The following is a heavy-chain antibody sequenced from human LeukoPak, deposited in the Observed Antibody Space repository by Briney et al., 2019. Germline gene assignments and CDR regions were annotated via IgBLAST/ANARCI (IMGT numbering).Heavy chain of an antibody. Sequence: SETLSLTCTVSGGSISSGGYYWSWIRQHPGKGLEWIGYIYYSGSTYYNPSLKSRVTISVDTSKNQFSLKLSSVTAADTAVYYCASGQAQPDILTGWTWFDPWGQGTLVTVSS. CDR2: IYYSGST. CDR1: GGSISSGGYY. CDR3: ASGQAQPDILTGWTWFDP. D-gene: IGHD3-9*01. V-gene: IGHV4-31*03. J-gene: IGHJ5*02.